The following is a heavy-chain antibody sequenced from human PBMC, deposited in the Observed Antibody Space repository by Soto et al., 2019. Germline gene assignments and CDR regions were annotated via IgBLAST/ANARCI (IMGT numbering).Heavy chain of an antibody. CDR3: AREYCISTSCYGSDF. D-gene: IGHD2-2*01. CDR2: ISTHNVDT. V-gene: IGHV1-18*01. J-gene: IGHJ4*02. CDR1: GYTFTDSG. Sequence: QVQLVQSGAEVKNPGASVKVSCKASGYTFTDSGLCWVRQAPGQGLVWMGWISTHNVDTKDARNLKGRLIMTTDTSTTTADRELTRLRSDDTAVYYGAREYCISTSCYGSDFWGRGTLVTVSA.